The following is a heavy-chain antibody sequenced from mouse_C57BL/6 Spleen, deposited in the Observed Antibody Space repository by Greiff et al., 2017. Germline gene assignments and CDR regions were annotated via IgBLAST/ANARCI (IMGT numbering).Heavy chain of an antibody. Sequence: VQLQQSGAELVKPGASVKLSCKASGYTFTSYWMQWVKQRPGQGLEWIGEIDPSDSYTNYNQKFKGKATLTVDTSSSTAYMQLSSLTSEDSAVYDCARDHYGNYSYWGQGTTLTVSS. CDR2: IDPSDSYT. CDR1: GYTFTSYW. V-gene: IGHV1-50*01. CDR3: ARDHYGNYSY. D-gene: IGHD2-1*01. J-gene: IGHJ2*01.